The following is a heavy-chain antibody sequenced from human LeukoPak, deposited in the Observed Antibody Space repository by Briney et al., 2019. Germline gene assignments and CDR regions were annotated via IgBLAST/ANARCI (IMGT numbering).Heavy chain of an antibody. D-gene: IGHD6-13*01. Sequence: GGSLRLSCAASGFTFSSYAMSWVRQAPGKGLEWVSAISGSGGSTYYADSVKGRFTISRDNSKNTLYMQMNSLRTEDTAMYYCARAGIRSSSPVYYYYGMDVWGQGTTVTVSS. V-gene: IGHV3-23*01. CDR1: GFTFSSYA. CDR2: ISGSGGST. CDR3: ARAGIRSSSPVYYYYGMDV. J-gene: IGHJ6*02.